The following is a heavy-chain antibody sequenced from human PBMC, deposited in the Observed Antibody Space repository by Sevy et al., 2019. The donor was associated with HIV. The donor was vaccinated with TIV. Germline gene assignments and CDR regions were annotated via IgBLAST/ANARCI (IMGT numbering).Heavy chain of an antibody. V-gene: IGHV3-30-3*01. J-gene: IGHJ2*01. CDR3: ARDPGGYYDRYFDL. Sequence: GGSLRLSCAASGFTFSSYAMHWVRQAPGKGLEWVAVISYDGSNKYYADSVKGRFTISRDNSKNTLYMQMNSLRAEDTAVYYWARDPGGYYDRYFDLWGRGTLVTVSS. CDR1: GFTFSSYA. CDR2: ISYDGSNK. D-gene: IGHD3-22*01.